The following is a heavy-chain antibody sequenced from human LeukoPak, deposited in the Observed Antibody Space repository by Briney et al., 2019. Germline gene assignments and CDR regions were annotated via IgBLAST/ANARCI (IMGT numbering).Heavy chain of an antibody. J-gene: IGHJ6*03. CDR3: ARSGVVPAAAYYYMDV. CDR1: GGTFSSYA. V-gene: IGHV1-69*05. CDR2: IIPISGTA. Sequence: SVKVSCKASGGTFSSYAISWVRQAPGQGLEWMGGIIPISGTANYAQKFQGRVTITTDESTSTAYMELSSLRSEDTAVYYCARSGVVPAAAYYYMDVWGKGTTVTVSS. D-gene: IGHD2-2*01.